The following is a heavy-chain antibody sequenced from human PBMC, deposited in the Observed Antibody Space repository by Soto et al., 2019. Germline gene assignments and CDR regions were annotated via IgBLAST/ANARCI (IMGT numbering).Heavy chain of an antibody. CDR3: ARGGARSSHAFDI. V-gene: IGHV4-30-4*01. J-gene: IGHJ3*02. CDR1: GGAISSGDYY. CDR2: IYYSGST. Sequence: QVQLQESGPGLVKPSQTLSLTCTVSGGAISSGDYYWSWIRQPPGKCLEWIGYIYYSGSTYYNPSLNSRVTISVDTSKNQCSLKLSSVTAADTAVYYCARGGARSSHAFDIWGQGTMVTVSS.